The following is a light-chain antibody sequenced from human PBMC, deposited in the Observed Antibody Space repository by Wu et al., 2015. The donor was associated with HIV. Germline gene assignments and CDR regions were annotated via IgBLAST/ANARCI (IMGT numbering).Light chain of an antibody. Sequence: EIVLTQSPATLSLSPGERASLSCRASQSVDTFLAWYQQKPGQAPRLLIYDASTRATGIPARFSGSGSGTDFTLTISSLEPEDFAVYYCQQYNNWPPITFGQGTRLEIK. CDR1: QSVDTF. J-gene: IGKJ5*01. CDR3: QQYNNWPPIT. V-gene: IGKV3-11*01. CDR2: DAS.